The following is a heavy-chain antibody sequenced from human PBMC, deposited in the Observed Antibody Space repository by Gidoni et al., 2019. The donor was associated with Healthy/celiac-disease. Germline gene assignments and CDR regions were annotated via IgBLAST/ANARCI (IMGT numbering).Heavy chain of an antibody. CDR2: IYYSGST. CDR3: ARHGMITFGGASDYFDY. D-gene: IGHD3-16*01. V-gene: IGHV4-39*01. Sequence: QLQLQESGPGLVKPSETLSLTCTVSGGSISSSSYYWGWIRQPPGKGLEWIGSIYYSGSTYYNPSLKSRVTISVDTSKNQFSLKLSSVTAADTAVYYCARHGMITFGGASDYFDYWGQGTLVTVSS. CDR1: GGSISSSSYY. J-gene: IGHJ4*02.